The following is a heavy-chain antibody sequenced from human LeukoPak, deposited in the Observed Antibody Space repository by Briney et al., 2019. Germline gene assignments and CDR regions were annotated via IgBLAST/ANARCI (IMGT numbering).Heavy chain of an antibody. CDR3: ARSNGDYWYFDL. V-gene: IGHV3-23*01. CDR2: ISGSGGST. J-gene: IGHJ2*01. CDR1: GFTFSSYA. D-gene: IGHD4-17*01. Sequence: PGGSLRLSCAASGFTFSSYAMSWVRQAPGKGLEWVSAISGSGGSTYYADSVKGRFTISRDNSKNTLYLQMNSLRAEDTAVYYCARSNGDYWYFDLWGRGTLVTVSS.